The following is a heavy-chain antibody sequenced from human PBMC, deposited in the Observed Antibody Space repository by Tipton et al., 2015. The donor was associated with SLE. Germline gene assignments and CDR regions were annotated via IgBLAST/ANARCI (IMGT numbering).Heavy chain of an antibody. CDR1: GGSIRSYY. Sequence: TLSLTCTVSGGSIRSYYWTWIRQPPGKRLEWIAYIYHSGNTDSNPSLKSRATISVDTSKTQFSLRLTSVTAADTAVYYCARDRDDLLPDAFDIWGPGTMVTVSS. J-gene: IGHJ3*02. D-gene: IGHD3-9*01. V-gene: IGHV4-59*01. CDR2: IYHSGNT. CDR3: ARDRDDLLPDAFDI.